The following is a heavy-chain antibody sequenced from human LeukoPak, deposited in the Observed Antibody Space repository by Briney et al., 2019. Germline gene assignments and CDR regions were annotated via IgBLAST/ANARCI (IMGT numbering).Heavy chain of an antibody. Sequence: GGSLRLSCAASGSTSSDYYMSWVRQAPGKGLEGVSYISSSSRYTNYADSVKGRFTISRDNAKNSLYLQMNSLRAEDTAVYYCARGDSLTTAVDYWGQGTLVTVSS. J-gene: IGHJ4*02. CDR2: ISSSSRYT. CDR3: ARGDSLTTAVDY. CDR1: GSTSSDYY. D-gene: IGHD4/OR15-4a*01. V-gene: IGHV3-11*06.